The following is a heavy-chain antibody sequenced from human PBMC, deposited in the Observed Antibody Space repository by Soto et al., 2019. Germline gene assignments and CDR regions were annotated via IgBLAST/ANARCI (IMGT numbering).Heavy chain of an antibody. CDR1: GFTFSNHA. J-gene: IGHJ4*02. D-gene: IGHD3-3*01. V-gene: IGHV3-23*01. CDR2: ISGSGGST. CDR3: AKDSGVLRFLEWLTHFDY. Sequence: GGSLRLSCAASGFTFSNHAMSWVRQAPGKGLEWVSAISGSGGSTYYADSVKGRFTISRDNSKNTLYLQMNSLRAEDTAVYYCAKDSGVLRFLEWLTHFDYWGQGTLVTVSS.